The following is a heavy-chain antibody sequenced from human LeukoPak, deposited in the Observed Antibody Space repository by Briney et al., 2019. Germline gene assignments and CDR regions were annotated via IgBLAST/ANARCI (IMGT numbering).Heavy chain of an antibody. CDR3: ARQPGFGGWYFDY. CDR1: DDSITSDIYF. CDR2: VRFTGTS. V-gene: IGHV4-39*01. D-gene: IGHD6-19*01. J-gene: IGHJ4*02. Sequence: KTSETLSLTCTVSDDSITSDIYFWGWIRQPPGKGLEWVGSVRFTGTSHYKPSLKSRVSISVDTSKKQFSLKLTSVTAADMAVYYCARQPGFGGWYFDYWGQGSLVTFSS.